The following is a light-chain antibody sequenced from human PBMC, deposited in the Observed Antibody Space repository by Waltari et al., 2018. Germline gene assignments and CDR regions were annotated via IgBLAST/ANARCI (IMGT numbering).Light chain of an antibody. CDR2: GST. V-gene: IGLV1-40*01. Sequence: QSVLTQPPSVSGAPGQRVTISCTGSGSNIGAGYDVHWYQRLPRAAPKLLIYGSTSRPLGVPARFFGSTSGASASLAIIGLQAEDEADYYCQSYDTSLSVVFGGGTKLTVL. CDR1: GSNIGAGYD. J-gene: IGLJ3*02. CDR3: QSYDTSLSVV.